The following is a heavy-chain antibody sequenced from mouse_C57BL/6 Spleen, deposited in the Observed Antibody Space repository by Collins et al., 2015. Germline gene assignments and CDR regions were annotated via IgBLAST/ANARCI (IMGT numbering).Heavy chain of an antibody. CDR1: GFTFTSYW. Sequence: VKLSCKTSGFTFTSYWLHWVKRRPGRGLEWIGNIYPSSGSTNYDEKFKSKATLTVDTSSSTAYMQLSSLTSEDSAVYYCTGWDYDYGYFTYWGQGTLVTVSA. CDR3: TGWDYDYGYFTY. D-gene: IGHD2-4*01. V-gene: IGHV1S22*01. J-gene: IGHJ3*01. CDR2: IYPSSGST.